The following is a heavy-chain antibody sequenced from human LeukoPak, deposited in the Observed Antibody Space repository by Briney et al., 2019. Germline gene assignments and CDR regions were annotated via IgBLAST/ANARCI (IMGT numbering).Heavy chain of an antibody. V-gene: IGHV1-46*01. D-gene: IGHD4-17*01. Sequence: AASVTVSCKASGYTFTSYYMHWVRQAPGQGLEWMGIINPSGGSTSYAQKFQGRVTMTRDTSISTAYMELSRLRSDDTAVYYCAREVYGDYYFDYWGQGTLVTVSS. CDR2: INPSGGST. J-gene: IGHJ4*02. CDR3: AREVYGDYYFDY. CDR1: GYTFTSYY.